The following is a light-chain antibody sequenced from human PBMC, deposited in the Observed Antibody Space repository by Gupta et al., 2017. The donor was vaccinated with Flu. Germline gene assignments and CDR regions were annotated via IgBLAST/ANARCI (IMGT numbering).Light chain of an antibody. CDR1: QSVSSNF. J-gene: IGKJ1*01. CDR2: STS. V-gene: IGKV3-20*01. CDR3: QQYDSSPRT. Sequence: GPLSLSPGERATLSCRASQSVSSNFLAWYQQKSGQAPRLLIYSTSTRATGIPDRFSGSGSGTDFTLTISRLESEDFAVYYCQQYDSSPRTFGQGTKVEIK.